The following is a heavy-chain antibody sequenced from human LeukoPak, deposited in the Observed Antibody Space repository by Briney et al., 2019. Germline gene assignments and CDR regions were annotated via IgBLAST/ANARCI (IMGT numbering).Heavy chain of an antibody. D-gene: IGHD3-22*01. CDR3: AKDRRGYYY. Sequence: TGGSLRLSCAASGFTFSNYVMSWVRQAPGKGLEWVSYINHNGEMIFYPDFVKGRFTISRDNSKNTLYLQMNSLRAEDTAVYYCAKDRRGYYYWGQGTLVTVSS. V-gene: IGHV3-23*01. CDR1: GFTFSNYV. J-gene: IGHJ4*02. CDR2: INHNGEMI.